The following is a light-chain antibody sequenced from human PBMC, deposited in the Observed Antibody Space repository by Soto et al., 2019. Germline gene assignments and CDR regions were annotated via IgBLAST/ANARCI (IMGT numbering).Light chain of an antibody. CDR2: LGS. V-gene: IGKV2-28*01. CDR3: MQALQTPPT. CDR1: PSLLHSNGYNY. J-gene: IGKJ1*01. Sequence: IVMTQFPLSVPVTPGEPASISCRSSPSLLHSNGYNYLDWYLQKPGQTPQLLIYLGSNRASGVPDRFSGSGSGTDFTLRISRVEAEDVGVYYCMQALQTPPTFGQGTKVDIK.